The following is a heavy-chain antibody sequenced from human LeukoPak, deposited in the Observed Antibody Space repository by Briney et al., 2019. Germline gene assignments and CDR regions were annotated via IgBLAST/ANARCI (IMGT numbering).Heavy chain of an antibody. D-gene: IGHD1-26*01. J-gene: IGHJ4*02. CDR3: ARVSGSYFSYYFDY. CDR2: IYYSGST. Sequence: PSETLSLTCTVSGGSISSYYWSWIRQPPGKGLEWIGYIYYSGSTNYNPSRKSRFTISVDTSKNQCSLKLSSVTAADTAVYYCARVSGSYFSYYFDYWGQGTLVTVSS. V-gene: IGHV4-59*01. CDR1: GGSISSYY.